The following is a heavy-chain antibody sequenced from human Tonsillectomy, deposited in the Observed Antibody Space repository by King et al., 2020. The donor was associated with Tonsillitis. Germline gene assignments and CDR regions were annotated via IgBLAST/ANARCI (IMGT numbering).Heavy chain of an antibody. D-gene: IGHD6-13*01. V-gene: IGHV3-15*01. CDR3: TTDATLVIAAAGTPADDYYYYYMDV. CDR2: IKSKTDGGTT. Sequence: VQLVESGGGLVKPGGSLRLSCAASGFTFSNAWMSWVRQAPGKGLEWVGRIKSKTDGGTTDYAAPVKGRFTISRDDSKNTLYLQMNSLKTEDTAVYYCTTDATLVIAAAGTPADDYYYYYMDVWGKGTTVTVSS. J-gene: IGHJ6*03. CDR1: GFTFSNAW.